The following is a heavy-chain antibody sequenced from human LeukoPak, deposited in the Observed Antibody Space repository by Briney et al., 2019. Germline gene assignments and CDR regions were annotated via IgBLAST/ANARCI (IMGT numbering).Heavy chain of an antibody. D-gene: IGHD3-16*01. CDR3: GGQGLGGAVCVY. CDR2: IKSVADGETA. Sequence: PVESLRPSCAASGFTVTDALMSWVRQAPGHGLEGVGGIKSVADGETADYSASVKGRVTISGDDLKNPLYLQMNCVKAEDTAVYYCGGQGLGGAVCVYWGQGTLVTVSS. J-gene: IGHJ4*02. V-gene: IGHV3-15*05. CDR1: GFTVTDAL.